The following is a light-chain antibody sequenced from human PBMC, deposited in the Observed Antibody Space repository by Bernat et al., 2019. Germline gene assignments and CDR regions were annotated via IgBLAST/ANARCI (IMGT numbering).Light chain of an antibody. Sequence: KVTITCRARQGISNYLNWFQQKPVIAPKLLIHNARRLDSGVPSRFIGSGSGTEFTLTVRSLKPEDFQTYYCQQYNSLPYSVVKGTKVEIK. V-gene: IGKV1-13*02. CDR1: QGISNY. J-gene: IGKJ2*03. CDR2: NAR. CDR3: QQYNSLPYS.